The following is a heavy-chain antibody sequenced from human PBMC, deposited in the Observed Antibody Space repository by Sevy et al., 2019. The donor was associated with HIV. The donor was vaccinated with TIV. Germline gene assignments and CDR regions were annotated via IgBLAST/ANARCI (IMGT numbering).Heavy chain of an antibody. J-gene: IGHJ4*02. CDR1: GYTFTNYG. CDR3: ARAHYNYFDT. CDR2: INTNSGNP. V-gene: IGHV7-4-1*01. Sequence: ASVKVSYKGSGYTFTNYGLIWVRQAPGHGLEYMGRINTNSGNPTFAPGFAGRFVFSLDTSVSTAFLQIDSLKAEDTALYYCARAHYNYFDTWGQGSLVTVSS. D-gene: IGHD3-9*01.